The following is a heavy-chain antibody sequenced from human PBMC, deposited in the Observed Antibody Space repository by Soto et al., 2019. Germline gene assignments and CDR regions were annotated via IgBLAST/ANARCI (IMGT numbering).Heavy chain of an antibody. J-gene: IGHJ6*02. D-gene: IGHD6-19*01. CDR3: AKDCGRSSGWHGMDV. V-gene: IGHV3-23*01. Sequence: EVQLLESGGGLVQPGGSLRLSCAGSGFTFSNYGMRWVRQAPGKGLEWVSTVGGGGDSADYAGSVKGRFTISRDNSKNTVYLQMDSLRAEDTATYYCAKDCGRSSGWHGMDVWGQGTTVTVSS. CDR2: VGGGGDSA. CDR1: GFTFSNYG.